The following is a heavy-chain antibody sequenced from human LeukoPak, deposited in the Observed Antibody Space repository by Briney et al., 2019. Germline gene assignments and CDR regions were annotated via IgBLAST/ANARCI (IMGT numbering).Heavy chain of an antibody. V-gene: IGHV1-18*01. D-gene: IGHD5-24*01. CDR3: AKKEGRLQFGAHAFDI. CDR1: GYTFTSYG. Sequence: ASVKVSCKASGYTFTSYGISWVRQAPGQGLKWMGWISAYNGNTNYAQKLQGRVTMTTDTSTSTAYMELRSLRSDDTAVYYCAKKEGRLQFGAHAFDIWGQGTMVTVSS. CDR2: ISAYNGNT. J-gene: IGHJ3*02.